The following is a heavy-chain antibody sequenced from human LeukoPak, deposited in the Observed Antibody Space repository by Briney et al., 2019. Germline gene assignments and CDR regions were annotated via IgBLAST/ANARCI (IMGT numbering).Heavy chain of an antibody. CDR1: GFTFSNNC. Sequence: GGSLRLSCAASGFTFSNNCMSWVRQAPGKGPEWISYIGNSGSTIFYGDSVKGRFTISRDNTKKLVFPEMNSLQVEDTAVYFSASSTDLWGPLSIAQGGQGILVTVSS. CDR2: IGNSGSTI. CDR3: ASSTDLWGPLSIAQ. D-gene: IGHD3-3*01. V-gene: IGHV3-48*01. J-gene: IGHJ1*01.